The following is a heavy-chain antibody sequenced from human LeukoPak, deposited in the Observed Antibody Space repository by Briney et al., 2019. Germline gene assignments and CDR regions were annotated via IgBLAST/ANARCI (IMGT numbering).Heavy chain of an antibody. J-gene: IGHJ5*02. D-gene: IGHD3-22*01. CDR1: GVSISSGDYY. CDR3: ARPYYYDSRVDP. Sequence: SETLSLTCTVSGVSISSGDYYWSWIRQPPGKGLEWIGYTYYSGSTYYNPSLKSRVTISVDTSKNQFSLKLSSVTAADTAVYYCARPYYYDSRVDPWGQGTRVTVSS. V-gene: IGHV4-30-4*01. CDR2: TYYSGST.